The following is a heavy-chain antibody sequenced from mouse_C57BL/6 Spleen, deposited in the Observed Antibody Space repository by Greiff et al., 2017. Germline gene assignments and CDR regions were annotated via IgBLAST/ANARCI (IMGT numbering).Heavy chain of an antibody. CDR1: GFTFSSYG. CDR2: ISSGGSYT. J-gene: IGHJ2*01. CDR3: ARSSTTGYFDY. Sequence: EVKLQESGGDLVKPGGSLKLSCAASGFTFSSYGMSWVRQTPDKRLEWVATISSGGSYTYYPDSVKGRVTISRDNAKNTLYLQMSSLKSEDTAMYYCARSSTTGYFDYWGQGTTLTVSS. V-gene: IGHV5-6*01. D-gene: IGHD3-1*01.